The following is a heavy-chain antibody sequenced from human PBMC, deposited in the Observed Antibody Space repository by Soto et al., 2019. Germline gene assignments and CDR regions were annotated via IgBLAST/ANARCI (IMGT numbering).Heavy chain of an antibody. D-gene: IGHD1-26*01. Sequence: LSLTCTVSGGSISSSSYYWGWIRQPPGKGLEWIGSIYYSGSTYYNPSLKSRVAISVDTSKNQFSLKLSSVTAADTAVYYCARHSGSYYYYYYYGMDVWGQGTTVTVSS. CDR2: IYYSGST. V-gene: IGHV4-39*01. J-gene: IGHJ6*02. CDR3: ARHSGSYYYYYYYGMDV. CDR1: GGSISSSSYY.